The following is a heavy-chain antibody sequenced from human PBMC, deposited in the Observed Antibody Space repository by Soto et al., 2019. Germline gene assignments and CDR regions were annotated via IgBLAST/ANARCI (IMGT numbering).Heavy chain of an antibody. D-gene: IGHD5-12*01. CDR3: ARGSHRWLQYAGSDY. CDR2: ISYDGSNK. Sequence: QPVGSLRLSCAASGFTFSSYAMHWVRQAPGKGLEWVAVISYDGSNKYYADSVKGRFTISRDNSKNTLYLQMNSLRAEDTAVYYCARGSHRWLQYAGSDYWGQGTLVTVSS. J-gene: IGHJ4*02. V-gene: IGHV3-30-3*01. CDR1: GFTFSSYA.